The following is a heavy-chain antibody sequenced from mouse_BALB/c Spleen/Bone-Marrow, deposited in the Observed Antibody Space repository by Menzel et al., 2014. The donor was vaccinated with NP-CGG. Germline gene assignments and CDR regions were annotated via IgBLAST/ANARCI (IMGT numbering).Heavy chain of an antibody. V-gene: IGHV3-2*02. D-gene: IGHD3-1*01. CDR3: ARGGARATGWFAY. CDR1: GYSITSDYA. CDR2: ISYSGST. J-gene: IGHJ3*01. Sequence: EVQLQQSGPGLVKPSQSLSLTCTVTGYSITSDYAWNWIRQFPGNKLEWMGYISYSGSTSYNPSLKSRISITRDTSKNQFFLQLNSVTTEGTATYYCARGGARATGWFAYWGQGTLVTVSA.